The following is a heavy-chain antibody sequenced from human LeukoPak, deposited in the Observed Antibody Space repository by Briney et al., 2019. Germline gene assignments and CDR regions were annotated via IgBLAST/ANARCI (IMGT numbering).Heavy chain of an antibody. D-gene: IGHD6-13*01. CDR2: IYYSGST. CDR1: GGSISNYY. Sequence: SETLSLTYTVSGGSISNYYWTWIRQPAGKGLEWIGYIYYSGSTNYNPSLKSRVTISLDTSRNQFSLRLTSVTAADTAVYYCARGGTAKGHLDYWGQGTLVTVSS. V-gene: IGHV4-59*08. CDR3: ARGGTAKGHLDY. J-gene: IGHJ4*02.